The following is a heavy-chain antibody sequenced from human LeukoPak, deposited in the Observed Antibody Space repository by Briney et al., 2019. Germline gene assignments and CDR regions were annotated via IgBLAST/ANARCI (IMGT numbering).Heavy chain of an antibody. D-gene: IGHD3-10*01. Sequence: GGSLRLSCAASGFTFSDYYMSWIRQAPGEGLEWISFISSGASTTYYADSVKGRFTISRDNAKNSLYLQMNSLRADDTAVYYCATNYLSGSPFDCWGQGTLVTVSS. V-gene: IGHV3-11*01. J-gene: IGHJ4*02. CDR3: ATNYLSGSPFDC. CDR2: ISSGASTT. CDR1: GFTFSDYY.